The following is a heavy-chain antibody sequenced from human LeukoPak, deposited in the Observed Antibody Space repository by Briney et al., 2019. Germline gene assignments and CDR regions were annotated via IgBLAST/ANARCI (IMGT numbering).Heavy chain of an antibody. Sequence: SVKVSCKASGGTFSSYPISWVRQAPGQGREWMGRIIPILGIANYAQKFQGRVTITADKSTSTAYMELSSLRSEDTAVYYCAREGRGWTPANTFTDNYWGQGTLVTVSS. D-gene: IGHD3-16*01. CDR2: IIPILGIA. J-gene: IGHJ4*02. V-gene: IGHV1-69*04. CDR3: AREGRGWTPANTFTDNY. CDR1: GGTFSSYP.